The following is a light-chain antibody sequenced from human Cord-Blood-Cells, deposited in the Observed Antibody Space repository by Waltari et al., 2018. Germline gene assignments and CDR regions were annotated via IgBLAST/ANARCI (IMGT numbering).Light chain of an antibody. J-gene: IGKJ4*01. Sequence: DIQLTQSPSFLSASVGDRVTITCRASQGISSYLAWYQQKTGKAPKLLFYAASTLQSGVPSRFSRSGSGTEFTLTISSLQPEDFATDSCPQLNSYPLTFGGGTKVESK. V-gene: IGKV1-9*01. CDR2: AAS. CDR1: QGISSY. CDR3: PQLNSYPLT.